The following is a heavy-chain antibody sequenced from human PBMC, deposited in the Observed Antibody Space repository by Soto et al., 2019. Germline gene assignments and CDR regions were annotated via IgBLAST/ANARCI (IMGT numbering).Heavy chain of an antibody. CDR2: IYSGGST. Sequence: GGSLRLSCAASGFTFSSNYMSWVRQAPGKGLEWVSVIYSGGSTYYEDSVKGRFTISRHNSKNTLYLQMNSLRAEDTAVYYCARGYVNIVATTPFDYWGQGTLVTVSS. V-gene: IGHV3-53*04. D-gene: IGHD5-12*01. J-gene: IGHJ4*02. CDR3: ARGYVNIVATTPFDY. CDR1: GFTFSSNY.